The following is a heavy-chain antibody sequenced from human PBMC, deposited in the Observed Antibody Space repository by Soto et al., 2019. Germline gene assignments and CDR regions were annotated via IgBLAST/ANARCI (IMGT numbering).Heavy chain of an antibody. D-gene: IGHD3-3*01. Sequence: AGGSLRLSCAASGFTFSSYAMSWVRQAPGKGLEWVSAISGSGGSTYYADSVKGRFTISRDNSKNTLYLQMNSLRAEDTAVYYCAKDKEDDFWSGRTINYYYYYGMDVWGQGTTVTVSS. J-gene: IGHJ6*02. CDR2: ISGSGGST. CDR3: AKDKEDDFWSGRTINYYYYYGMDV. V-gene: IGHV3-23*01. CDR1: GFTFSSYA.